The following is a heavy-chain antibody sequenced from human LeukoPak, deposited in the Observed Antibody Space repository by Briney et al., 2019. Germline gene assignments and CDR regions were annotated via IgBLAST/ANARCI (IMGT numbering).Heavy chain of an antibody. D-gene: IGHD2-21*02. J-gene: IGHJ4*02. Sequence: SETLSLTCTVSGVSMSSSSYYWAWIRQSPGKGLEWIGSVYYSGTTHYESSLKSRVSISIDTSKTQFALKVNSVTVADTAAYYCARILDLVTTKTIDYWGQGSLVIVSS. CDR1: GVSMSSSSYY. CDR2: VYYSGTT. CDR3: ARILDLVTTKTIDY. V-gene: IGHV4-39*06.